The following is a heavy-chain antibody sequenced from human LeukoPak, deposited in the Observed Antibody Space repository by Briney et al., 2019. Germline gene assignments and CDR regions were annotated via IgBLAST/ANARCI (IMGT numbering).Heavy chain of an antibody. CDR1: GFTFGSYA. Sequence: GGSLRLSCAASGFTFGSYAMSWVRQAPGRGLEWVSSLSPSGASIYYADSVKGRFSISRDNSKNTLYLQMNNLRAEDTALYYCAKGTYSSSPRDYWGQGTLVTVSS. J-gene: IGHJ4*02. V-gene: IGHV3-23*01. CDR2: LSPSGASI. D-gene: IGHD6-6*01. CDR3: AKGTYSSSPRDY.